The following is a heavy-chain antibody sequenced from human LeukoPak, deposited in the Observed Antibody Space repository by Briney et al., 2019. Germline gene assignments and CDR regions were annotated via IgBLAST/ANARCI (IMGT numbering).Heavy chain of an antibody. CDR1: GFPLSSYA. D-gene: IGHD3-22*01. J-gene: IGHJ4*02. Sequence: GGSLRLSCAASGFPLSSYAMSWVRQASGKGLEWVSATSSSDPGTYYADSVRGRFTISRDNSKNTLYLQMNSLRAEDTAIYYCAKVFDTSGYYYFDYWGQGTLVTVSS. CDR2: TSSSDPGT. V-gene: IGHV3-23*01. CDR3: AKVFDTSGYYYFDY.